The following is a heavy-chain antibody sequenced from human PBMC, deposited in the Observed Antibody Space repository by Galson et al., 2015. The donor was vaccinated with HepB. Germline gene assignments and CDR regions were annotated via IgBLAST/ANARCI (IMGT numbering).Heavy chain of an antibody. CDR3: ARVGAITMVRGGYFDY. V-gene: IGHV4-30-4*01. CDR1: GGSISSGDYY. D-gene: IGHD3-10*01. Sequence: LSLTCTVSGGSISSGDYYWSWIRQPPGKGLEWIGYIYYSGSTYYNPSLKSRVTISVDTSKNQFSLKLSSVTAADTAVYYCARVGAITMVRGGYFDYWGQGTLVTVSS. CDR2: IYYSGST. J-gene: IGHJ4*02.